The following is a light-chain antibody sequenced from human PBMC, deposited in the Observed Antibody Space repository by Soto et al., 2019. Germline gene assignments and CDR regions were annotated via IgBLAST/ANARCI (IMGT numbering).Light chain of an antibody. J-gene: IGLJ1*01. Sequence: QSALTQPASVSGSPGQSLTISCTGTSSDVGGYNYVSWYQQHPGKAPKLMIYDVSGRPSGVSNRFSGSKSGNTASLTISGLQAEDEADYYCSSYTSSSTYVFGTGTKLTV. CDR2: DVS. V-gene: IGLV2-14*01. CDR3: SSYTSSSTYV. CDR1: SSDVGGYNY.